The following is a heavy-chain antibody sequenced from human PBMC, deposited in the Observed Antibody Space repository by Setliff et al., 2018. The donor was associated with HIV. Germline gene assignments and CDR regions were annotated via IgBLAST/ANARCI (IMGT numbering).Heavy chain of an antibody. J-gene: IGHJ5*02. D-gene: IGHD3-10*01. Sequence: GGSLRLSCAASGFTFEDYGMSWVRQVPGKGLEWVSGISWSGGGTGYADSVKGRFTISRDNDKNSVHLQMTSLRAEDTAVYYCASSGSGSYINWFGPWGQGTLVTVSS. CDR3: ASSGSGSYINWFGP. V-gene: IGHV3-20*04. CDR2: ISWSGGGT. CDR1: GFTFEDYG.